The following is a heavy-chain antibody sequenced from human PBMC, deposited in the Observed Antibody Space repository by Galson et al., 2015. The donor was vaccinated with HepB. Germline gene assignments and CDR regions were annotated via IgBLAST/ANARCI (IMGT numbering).Heavy chain of an antibody. CDR2: ISGSGGST. J-gene: IGHJ5*02. V-gene: IGHV3-23*01. D-gene: IGHD2-2*01. Sequence: SLRLSCAASGFTFSSYAMSWVRQAPGKGLEWVSAISGSGGSTYYADSVKGRFTISRDNSKNTLHLQMNSLRAEDTAVYYCATMGTSGVIVVVPAARSWFDPWGQGTLVTVSS. CDR1: GFTFSSYA. CDR3: ATMGTSGVIVVVPAARSWFDP.